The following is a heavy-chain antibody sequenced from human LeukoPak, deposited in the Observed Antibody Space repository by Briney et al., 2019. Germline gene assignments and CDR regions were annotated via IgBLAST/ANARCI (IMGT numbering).Heavy chain of an antibody. CDR2: VYYSGST. Sequence: SETLSLTCTVSGGSINYYYWSWIRQPPGKGLEWIGYVYYSGSTNYNPSLKSRVTISEDVSKNQFSLKLNSVTAADTAVYYCARFGSYFEYWGRGTLVTVSS. CDR3: ARFGSYFEY. D-gene: IGHD3-10*01. CDR1: GGSINYYY. V-gene: IGHV4-59*01. J-gene: IGHJ4*02.